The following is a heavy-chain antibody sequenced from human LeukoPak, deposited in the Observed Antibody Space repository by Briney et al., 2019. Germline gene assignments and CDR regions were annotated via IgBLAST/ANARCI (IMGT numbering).Heavy chain of an antibody. CDR1: GFTFSSYG. Sequence: GRSLRLSCAASGFTFSSYGMHWVRQAPGKGLEWAAVIWYDGSNKYYADSVKGRFTISRDNSKNTLYLQMNSLRAEDTAVYYSAKDFRVGATYFDYWGQGTLVTVSS. V-gene: IGHV3-33*06. J-gene: IGHJ4*02. D-gene: IGHD1-26*01. CDR3: AKDFRVGATYFDY. CDR2: IWYDGSNK.